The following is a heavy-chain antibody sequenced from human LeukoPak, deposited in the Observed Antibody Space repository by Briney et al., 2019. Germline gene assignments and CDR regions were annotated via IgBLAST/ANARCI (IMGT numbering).Heavy chain of an antibody. J-gene: IGHJ4*02. CDR1: GFTFSSHW. CDR3: ASWRWLQSDVDY. D-gene: IGHD5-24*01. CDR2: IKQDGSEK. Sequence: PGGSLRLSCAASGFTFSSHWMSWVRQAPGKGLEWVANIKQDGSEKYYVDSVKGRFTISRDNAKNSLYLQMNSLRAEDTAVYYCASWRWLQSDVDYWGQGTLVTVSS. V-gene: IGHV3-7*01.